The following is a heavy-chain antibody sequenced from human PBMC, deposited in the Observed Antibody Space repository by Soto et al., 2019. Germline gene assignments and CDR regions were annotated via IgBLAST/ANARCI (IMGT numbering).Heavy chain of an antibody. Sequence: SETLSLTCTVSGGSISSGGYYWSWIRQHPGKGLEWIGYIYYSGSTYYNPSLKSRVTISVDTSKNQFSLKLSSVTAADTAVYYCARDSTPRVYGMDVWGQGTTVTVSS. CDR2: IYYSGST. CDR3: ARDSTPRVYGMDV. V-gene: IGHV4-31*03. CDR1: GGSISSGGYY. J-gene: IGHJ6*02.